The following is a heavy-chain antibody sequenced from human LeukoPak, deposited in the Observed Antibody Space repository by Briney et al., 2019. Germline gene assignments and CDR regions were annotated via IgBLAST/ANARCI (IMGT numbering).Heavy chain of an antibody. CDR3: ASTKLFDH. CDR1: GFSLSAFW. Sequence: GGSLRLSCAVSGFSLSAFWMSWVRQAPGKGLECVATIKYDGSEKYYVDSVKGRFTFSRDNTKNSLFLQMNSLRAEDTAAYYCASTKLFDHWGQGNLVTVSS. V-gene: IGHV3-7*03. J-gene: IGHJ4*02. CDR2: IKYDGSEK.